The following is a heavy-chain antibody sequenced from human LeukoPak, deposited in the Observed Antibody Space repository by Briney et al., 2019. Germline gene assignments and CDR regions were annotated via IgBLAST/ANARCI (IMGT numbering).Heavy chain of an antibody. J-gene: IGHJ4*02. CDR3: ARSGGLQRFDY. D-gene: IGHD4-11*01. Sequence: GGSLRLSCAASEFTFSNYALHWVRQAPGKGLQWVAVISYDGNTIHYADSVKGRFIISRDTSKNTLYLQMNSLRAEDTAVYYCARSGGLQRFDYWGQGTLVTVSS. V-gene: IGHV3-30-3*01. CDR1: EFTFSNYA. CDR2: ISYDGNTI.